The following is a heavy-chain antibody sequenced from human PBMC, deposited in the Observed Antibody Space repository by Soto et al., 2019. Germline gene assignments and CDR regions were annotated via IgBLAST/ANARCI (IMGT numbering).Heavy chain of an antibody. V-gene: IGHV3-23*01. Sequence: GGSLRLSCVISRLTFSNYALNWVRQAPGKGLEWVSSISGSGDTAYYADTVKGRFTISRDNSKNTLYLQMNSLRVEDTAVYYCARAKYGDYEGYYYYYGMDVWGQGTTVTVSS. D-gene: IGHD4-17*01. CDR3: ARAKYGDYEGYYYYYGMDV. CDR1: RLTFSNYA. J-gene: IGHJ6*02. CDR2: ISGSGDTA.